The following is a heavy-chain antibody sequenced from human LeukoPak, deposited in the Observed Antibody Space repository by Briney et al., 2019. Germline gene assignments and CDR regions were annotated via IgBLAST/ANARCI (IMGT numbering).Heavy chain of an antibody. Sequence: GGSLRLSCAASGFTFSSYAMSWVRQAPGKGLEWVSAISGSGGSTYYADSVKGRFTISRDNSKNTLYLQMNSLRAEDTAVYYCAKGGGRYDSSGYLYYFDYWGQGTLVTVSS. V-gene: IGHV3-23*01. CDR2: ISGSGGST. J-gene: IGHJ4*02. CDR3: AKGGGRYDSSGYLYYFDY. D-gene: IGHD3-22*01. CDR1: GFTFSSYA.